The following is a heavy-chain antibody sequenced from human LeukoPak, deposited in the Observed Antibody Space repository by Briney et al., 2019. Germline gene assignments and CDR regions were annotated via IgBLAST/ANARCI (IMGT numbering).Heavy chain of an antibody. CDR3: ARYPSYYDSSGATY. CDR2: IYHSGST. V-gene: IGHV4-59*12. J-gene: IGHJ4*02. CDR1: GGSISSYY. D-gene: IGHD3-22*01. Sequence: SETLSLTCTVSGGSISSYYLSWIRQPPGKGLEWIGEIYHSGSTNYNPSLKSRVTISVDKSKNQFSLKLSSVTAADTAVYYCARYPSYYDSSGATYWGQGTLVTVSS.